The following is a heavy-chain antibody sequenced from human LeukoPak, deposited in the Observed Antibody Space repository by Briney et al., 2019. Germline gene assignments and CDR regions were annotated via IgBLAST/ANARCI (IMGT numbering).Heavy chain of an antibody. CDR1: GYTFTGYY. Sequence: ASVKVSCKASGYTFTGYYMHWVRQAPGQGLEWMGWINPNSGGTNYAQKFQGRVTMTRDTSISTAYMELSRLRSDDTAVYYCARASDYVWGSHRTSHFDYWGQGTLVTVSS. D-gene: IGHD3-16*02. CDR3: ARASDYVWGSHRTSHFDY. CDR2: INPNSGGT. V-gene: IGHV1-2*02. J-gene: IGHJ4*02.